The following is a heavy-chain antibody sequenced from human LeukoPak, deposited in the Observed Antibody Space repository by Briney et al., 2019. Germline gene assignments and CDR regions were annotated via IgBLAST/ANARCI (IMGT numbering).Heavy chain of an antibody. Sequence: IPGGSLRLSCAASGFTFSSYSMNWVRQAPGKGLEWVSSISSSSSYIYYADSVKGRFTISRDNAKNSLYLQMNSLRAEDTAVYYCARVPPSNYDFWSGPLGGGYYYYGMDVWGQGTTVTVSS. CDR3: ARVPPSNYDFWSGPLGGGYYYYGMDV. CDR1: GFTFSSYS. CDR2: ISSSSSYI. J-gene: IGHJ6*02. D-gene: IGHD3-3*01. V-gene: IGHV3-21*01.